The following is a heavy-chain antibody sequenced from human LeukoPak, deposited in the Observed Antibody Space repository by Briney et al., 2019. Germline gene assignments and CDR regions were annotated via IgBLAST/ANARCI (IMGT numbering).Heavy chain of an antibody. D-gene: IGHD2-15*01. CDR3: AKSQSGSCSGGSCSCDY. J-gene: IGHJ4*02. CDR2: ISGSGGST. Sequence: PGGSLRLSCAASGFTLRSYAMNWVRQAPGKGLEWVSVISGSGGSTNYAESVKGRFTISRDSSKSTLFLQMNSLRAEDTAVYYCAKSQSGSCSGGSCSCDYWGQGTLVTVSS. V-gene: IGHV3-23*01. CDR1: GFTLRSYA.